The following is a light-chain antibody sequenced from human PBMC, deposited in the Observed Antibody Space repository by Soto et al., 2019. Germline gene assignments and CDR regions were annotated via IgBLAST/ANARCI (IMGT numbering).Light chain of an antibody. CDR1: QGLLYSDGNTY. J-gene: IGKJ5*01. V-gene: IGKV2-30*01. Sequence: DVVMTQSPLSLSVTLGHPASISVFSTQGLLYSDGNTYLNWFQQRPGQSPRRLIYKVSVRDSGVPDRFSGSGSGTDFTLKISRVEAEDVGIYYCMQGTHLPITFGQGTRLEIK. CDR3: MQGTHLPIT. CDR2: KVS.